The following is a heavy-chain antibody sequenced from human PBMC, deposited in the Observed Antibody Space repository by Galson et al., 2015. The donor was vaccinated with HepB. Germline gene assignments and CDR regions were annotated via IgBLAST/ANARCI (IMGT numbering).Heavy chain of an antibody. Sequence: SLRLSCAASGFRFSTYGLHWVRQAPGMGLEWVAFIDYAGSKKYYADSVRGRFTISRDNSKNTLYLQVDNLRPEDKAVYYCAKDPYYYGSGSYSFDSWGQGVLVTVSS. CDR3: AKDPYYYGSGSYSFDS. V-gene: IGHV3-30*02. CDR2: IDYAGSKK. D-gene: IGHD3-10*01. CDR1: GFRFSTYG. J-gene: IGHJ4*02.